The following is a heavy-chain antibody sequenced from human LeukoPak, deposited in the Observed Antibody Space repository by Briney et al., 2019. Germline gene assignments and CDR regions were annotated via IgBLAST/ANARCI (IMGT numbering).Heavy chain of an antibody. D-gene: IGHD6-19*01. Sequence: SETLSLTCPVSWVSFRGFYWRWIRQPPGKGLEWIGEINHSGSTNYNPSLKSRVTISVDTSKNQFSLKLSSVTAADTAVYHCGRAGYSSCWYGIDYWGQGTLVTVSS. CDR1: WVSFRGFY. J-gene: IGHJ4*02. V-gene: IGHV4-34*01. CDR2: INHSGST. CDR3: GRAGYSSCWYGIDY.